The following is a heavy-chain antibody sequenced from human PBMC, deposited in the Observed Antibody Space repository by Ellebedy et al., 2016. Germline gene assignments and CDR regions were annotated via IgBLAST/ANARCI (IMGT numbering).Heavy chain of an antibody. CDR2: ISYGGKTT. J-gene: IGHJ4*02. V-gene: IGHV3-30*04. CDR1: GFTFNDYP. CDR3: ARDMIRGSPDYLDH. D-gene: IGHD3-16*01. Sequence: GGSLRLXXAASGFTFNDYPLHWVRQAPGKGLEWVAVISYGGKTTYHAGAVKGRFTISRDDSQNTLYLQMNSLTIEDTAIYYCARDMIRGSPDYLDHWGQGTLVTVSS.